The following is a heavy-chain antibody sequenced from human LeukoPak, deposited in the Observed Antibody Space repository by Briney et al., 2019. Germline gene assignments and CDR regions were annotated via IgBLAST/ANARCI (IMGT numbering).Heavy chain of an antibody. CDR3: ARDIKDYSSGWCSFDY. CDR1: GFTFSSYW. Sequence: GGSLRLSCAASGFTFSSYWMSWVRQAPGKGLEWVANIKQDGSEKYYVDSVKGRLTISRDNAKNSLYLQMNSLRAEDTAVYYCARDIKDYSSGWCSFDYWGQGTLVTVSS. V-gene: IGHV3-7*01. D-gene: IGHD6-19*01. CDR2: IKQDGSEK. J-gene: IGHJ4*02.